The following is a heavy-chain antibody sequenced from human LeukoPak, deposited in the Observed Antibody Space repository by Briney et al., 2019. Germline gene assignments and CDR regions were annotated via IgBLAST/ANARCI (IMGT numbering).Heavy chain of an antibody. CDR2: IIPIFGTA. CDR3: ARSLRGRDYYGSGSYRRDYMDV. CDR1: GYTFTTYD. D-gene: IGHD3-10*01. J-gene: IGHJ6*03. V-gene: IGHV1-69*13. Sequence: GASVKVSCKASGYTFTTYDINWVRQAAGQGLEWMGGIIPIFGTANYAQKFQGRVTITADESTSTAYMELSSLRSEDTAVYYCARSLRGRDYYGSGSYRRDYMDVWGKGTTVTISS.